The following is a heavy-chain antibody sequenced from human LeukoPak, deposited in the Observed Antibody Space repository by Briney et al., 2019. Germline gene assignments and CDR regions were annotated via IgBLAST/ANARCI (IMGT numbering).Heavy chain of an antibody. Sequence: ASVQVSRKASGYSFTGYYIHWVQQAPGQGLEWMGWINPNNGGTNQVQKFQGRVTMTRDTSINTAYMEVSSLRSDDTAVYYCARYSNSGGDYWGQGTLVTVSS. CDR1: GYSFTGYY. J-gene: IGHJ4*02. V-gene: IGHV1-2*02. CDR3: ARYSNSGGDY. CDR2: INPNNGGT. D-gene: IGHD6-6*01.